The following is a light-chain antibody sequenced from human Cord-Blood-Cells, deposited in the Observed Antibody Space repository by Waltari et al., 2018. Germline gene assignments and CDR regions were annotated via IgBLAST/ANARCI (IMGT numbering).Light chain of an antibody. CDR1: QSVSSN. V-gene: IGKV3-15*01. J-gene: IGKJ2*01. CDR3: QQYNNWPYT. CDR2: GAS. Sequence: IVMPQPPATLALSPGERATLPCRASQSVSSNLAWYQQKPGQAPRLLIYGASTRATGIPARFSGSGSGTEFTLTISSLQSEDFAVYYCQQYNNWPYTFGQGTKLEIK.